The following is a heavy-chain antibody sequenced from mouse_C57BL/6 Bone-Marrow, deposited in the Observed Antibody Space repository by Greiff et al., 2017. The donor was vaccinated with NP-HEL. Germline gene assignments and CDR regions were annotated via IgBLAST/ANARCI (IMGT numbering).Heavy chain of an antibody. J-gene: IGHJ4*01. V-gene: IGHV1-52*01. CDR2: IDPSDSET. CDR3: ARSPYDGYPYAMDY. CDR1: GYTFTSYW. Sequence: VKLQQPGAELVRPGSSVKLSCKASGYTFTSYWMHWVKQRPIQGLEWIGNIDPSDSETHSNQKFKDKATLTVDKSSSTAYMQLSSLTSEDSAVYYCARSPYDGYPYAMDYWGQGTSVTVSS. D-gene: IGHD2-3*01.